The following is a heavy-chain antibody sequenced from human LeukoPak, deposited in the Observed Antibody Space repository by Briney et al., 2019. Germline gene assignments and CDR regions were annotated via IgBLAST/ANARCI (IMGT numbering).Heavy chain of an antibody. CDR2: ISGSDGST. CDR1: GFTFSSYT. Sequence: PGGSLRLSCAASGFTFSSYTMGWVRQAPGKGLEWVSAISGSDGSTHYAESVKGRFTVSRDNSKSTLYLQMNSLRAEDTAVYYCAKDPYHDSSGYYDHWGQGTLVTVSS. V-gene: IGHV3-23*01. D-gene: IGHD3-22*01. J-gene: IGHJ5*02. CDR3: AKDPYHDSSGYYDH.